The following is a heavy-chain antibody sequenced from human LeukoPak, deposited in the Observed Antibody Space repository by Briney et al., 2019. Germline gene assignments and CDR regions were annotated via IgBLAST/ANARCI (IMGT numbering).Heavy chain of an antibody. CDR1: GFTFSSYG. CDR3: ARIYSGTSGAFDI. V-gene: IGHV3-7*03. D-gene: IGHD1-26*01. Sequence: GGSLRLSCAASGFTFSSYGMHWVRQAPGKGLEWVANIKQDGSEKYYVDSVKGRFTISRDNAKNSLYLQMNSLRAEDTAVYYCARIYSGTSGAFDIWGQGTMVTVSS. J-gene: IGHJ3*02. CDR2: IKQDGSEK.